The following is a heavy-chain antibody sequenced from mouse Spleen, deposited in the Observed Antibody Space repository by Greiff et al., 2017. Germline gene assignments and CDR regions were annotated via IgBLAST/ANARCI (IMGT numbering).Heavy chain of an antibody. Sequence: EVKLMESGGGLVQPGGSMKLSCVASGFTFSNYWMNWVRQSPEKGLEWVAEIRLKSNNYATHYAESVKGRFTISRDDSKSSVYLQMNNLRAEDTGIYYCTVYDPYYYAMDYWGQGTSVTVSS. V-gene: IGHV6-6*02. CDR3: TVYDPYYYAMDY. CDR1: GFTFSNYW. J-gene: IGHJ4*01. D-gene: IGHD2-12*01. CDR2: IRLKSNNYAT.